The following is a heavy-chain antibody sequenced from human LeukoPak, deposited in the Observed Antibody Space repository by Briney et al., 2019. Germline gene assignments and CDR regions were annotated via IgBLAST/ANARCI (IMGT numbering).Heavy chain of an antibody. CDR2: INHSGST. J-gene: IGHJ6*03. V-gene: IGHV4-34*01. CDR1: GGSFSGYY. Sequence: PETLSLTCAVYGGSFSGYYWSWIRQPPGKGLEWIGEINHSGSTNYNPSLKSRVTISVDTSKNQFSLKLSSVTAADTAVYYCARKSGYYYYYYMDVWGKGTTVTVSS. CDR3: ARKSGYYYYYYMDV.